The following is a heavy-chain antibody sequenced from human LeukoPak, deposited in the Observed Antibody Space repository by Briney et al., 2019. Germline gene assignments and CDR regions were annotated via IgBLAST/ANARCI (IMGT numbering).Heavy chain of an antibody. CDR3: ARDLAGRFDF. D-gene: IGHD1-26*01. CDR1: GYTFTTYP. V-gene: IGHV1-3*04. Sequence: ASVKVSCKTFGYTFTTYPVYWVRQAPGQGLGWMGWISTGNGNTKYSQKFYGRVTITRDTSASTAYMELSSLRSEDTTVYYCARDLAGRFDFWGQGTLVTVSS. J-gene: IGHJ4*02. CDR2: ISTGNGNT.